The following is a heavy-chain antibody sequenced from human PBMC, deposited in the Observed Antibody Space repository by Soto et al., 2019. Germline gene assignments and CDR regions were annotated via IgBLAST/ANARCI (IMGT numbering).Heavy chain of an antibody. J-gene: IGHJ4*01. CDR2: IYYSGST. CDR3: ARALDSSGWYALAY. V-gene: IGHV4-61*01. D-gene: IGHD6-19*01. CDR1: GGSVSSGSYY. Sequence: QVQLQESGPGLVKPSETLSLTCTVSGGSVSSGSYYWSWIRQPPGKGLECIGYIYYSGSTNYNPALKSRVTISIDRSKNEFTLNLSSVPAADTAVYYCARALDSSGWYALAYWGRGTLVTVSA.